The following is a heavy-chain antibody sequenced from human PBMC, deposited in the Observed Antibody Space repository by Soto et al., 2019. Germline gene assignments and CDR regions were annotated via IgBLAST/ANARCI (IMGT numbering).Heavy chain of an antibody. D-gene: IGHD3-22*01. CDR3: AGYYDSSGYYVWGFDY. J-gene: IGHJ4*02. Sequence: GGSLRPSCAASGFTFSSYAMSWVRQAPGKGLEWVSAISGSGGSTYYADSVKGRFTISRDNSKNTLYLQMNSLRAEDTAVYYCAGYYDSSGYYVWGFDYWGQGTLVTVSS. V-gene: IGHV3-23*01. CDR2: ISGSGGST. CDR1: GFTFSSYA.